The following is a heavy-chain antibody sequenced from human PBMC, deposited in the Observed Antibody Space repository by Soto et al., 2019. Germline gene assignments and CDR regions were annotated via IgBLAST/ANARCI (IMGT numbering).Heavy chain of an antibody. J-gene: IGHJ5*02. CDR2: IYATGTT. D-gene: IGHD1-1*01. CDR1: GASISGFY. V-gene: IGHV4-4*07. Sequence: QVQLQESGPGLVKPSETLSLTCTVSGASISGFYWSWIRKYAGKGLEWIGRIYATGTTDYNPSLKSRRRMAVETYKKQFSLTLRSVTAADTAVYYCVRDGTKTLRDWFDPWGQGISVTVSS. CDR3: VRDGTKTLRDWFDP.